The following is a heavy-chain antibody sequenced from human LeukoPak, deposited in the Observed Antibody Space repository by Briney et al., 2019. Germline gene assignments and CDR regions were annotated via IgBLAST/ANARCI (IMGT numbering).Heavy chain of an antibody. CDR2: ISGSSRDT. J-gene: IGHJ6*02. V-gene: IGHV3-21*05. Sequence: PGGSLRLSCAVSGFTFSSYGMNWVRQAPGKGLEWVSYISGSSRDTYYADSVKGRFTISRDDAKNSLCLQMSGLRDEDTAVYYCARDYNYAMDVWGQGTTVTVSS. CDR1: GFTFSSYG. CDR3: ARDYNYAMDV.